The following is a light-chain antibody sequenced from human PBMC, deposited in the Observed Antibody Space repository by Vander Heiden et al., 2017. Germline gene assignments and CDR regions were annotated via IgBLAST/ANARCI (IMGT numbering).Light chain of an antibody. J-gene: IGKJ4*01. CDR1: QSVLYSSNNKNY. CDR2: WAS. CDR3: QQEDTTPLT. Sequence: DIVMTQSPDSLAVSLGERATINCKSSQSVLYSSNNKNYLAWYQQKPGQPPKRLIYWASTRESGVPDRCSGSGSGTDFTLTISSLQAEDVAVYYCQQEDTTPLTFGGGTKVEIK. V-gene: IGKV4-1*01.